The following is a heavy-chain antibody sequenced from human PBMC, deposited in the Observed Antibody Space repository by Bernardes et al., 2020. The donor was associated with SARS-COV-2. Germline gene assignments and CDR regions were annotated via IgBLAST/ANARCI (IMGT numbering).Heavy chain of an antibody. D-gene: IGHD1-26*01. V-gene: IGHV3-30-3*01. J-gene: IGHJ4*02. CDR1: GFAFSAFA. CDR2: ISYDGTTK. CDR3: AREWEDYTSSLFDY. Sequence: GGSLRLSCAASGFAFSAFAMHWVRQAPGKGLEWVAIISYDGTTKYNTNSVKGRFTISRDNSKSTLYLQMNSLTTEDTAVYYCAREWEDYTSSLFDYWGQGTLVTVSS.